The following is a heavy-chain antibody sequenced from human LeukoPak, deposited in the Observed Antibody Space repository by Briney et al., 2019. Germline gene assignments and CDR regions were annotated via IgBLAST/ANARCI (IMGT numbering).Heavy chain of an antibody. D-gene: IGHD6-13*01. Sequence: SETLSLTCSVSGGSISGYYWSWVRQPPGEGLECIGYIYSSGGTNYNPSLKSRLTISVDTSNNQFSLKLTSVTAADTAVYYCARGSNGSSWPGGYFDLWGRGALVTVSS. J-gene: IGHJ2*01. V-gene: IGHV4-59*01. CDR3: ARGSNGSSWPGGYFDL. CDR1: GGSISGYY. CDR2: IYSSGGT.